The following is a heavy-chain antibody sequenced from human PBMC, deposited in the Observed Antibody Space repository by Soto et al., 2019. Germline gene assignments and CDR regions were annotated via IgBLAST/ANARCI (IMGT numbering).Heavy chain of an antibody. CDR2: IYHSEST. D-gene: IGHD3-22*01. J-gene: IGHJ4*02. Sequence: SETLALTCAVSGGSISSSNWWSWVRQPPGKVLEWIGEIYHSESTNYNPSLKSRVTISVDKSKIQVSLKLSSVTAAETAVYYCERDLYSYDSSGQTRGFDCWGQGTLVTV. CDR3: ERDLYSYDSSGQTRGFDC. V-gene: IGHV4-4*02. CDR1: GGSISSSNW.